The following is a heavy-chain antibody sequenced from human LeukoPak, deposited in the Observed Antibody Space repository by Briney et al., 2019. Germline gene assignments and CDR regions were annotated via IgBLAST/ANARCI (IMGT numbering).Heavy chain of an antibody. CDR2: ISYDGSNK. CDR1: GFTFNNYA. Sequence: GGSLRLSCAVSGFTFNNYAMSWVRQAPGKGLEWVALISYDGSNKYYGDSVKGRFTISRDNSKNTLDLEMNSLRAEDSSVYYCARDSDIRVMDVWGQGTTVTVSS. J-gene: IGHJ6*02. CDR3: ARDSDIRVMDV. V-gene: IGHV3-30*03. D-gene: IGHD3-10*01.